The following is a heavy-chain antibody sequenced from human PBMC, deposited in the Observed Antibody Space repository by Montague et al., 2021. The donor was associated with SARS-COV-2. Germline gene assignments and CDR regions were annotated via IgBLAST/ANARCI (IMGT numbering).Heavy chain of an antibody. J-gene: IGHJ4*02. CDR3: ARVISRQNNIVVVGLYYFDY. D-gene: IGHD2-15*01. V-gene: IGHV4-39*07. CDR2: IYYSGST. Sequence: SETLSLTCTVSGGSIGSSSYYWGWIRQPPGKGLEWIGSIYYSGSTYYXXXLKSRVTISVDTSKNQFSLKLRSVTAADTAVYYCARVISRQNNIVVVGLYYFDYWGQGTLVTVSS. CDR1: GGSIGSSSYY.